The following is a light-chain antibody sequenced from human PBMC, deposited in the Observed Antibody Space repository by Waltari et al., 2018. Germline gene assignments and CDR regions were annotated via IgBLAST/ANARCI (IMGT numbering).Light chain of an antibody. CDR3: MQGTHWPYT. V-gene: IGKV2-30*01. J-gene: IGKJ2*01. CDR1: QSLVFGDGNTY. CDR2: KVS. Sequence: DAVMTQSPLSLPVTPGPPASISCRSTQSLVFGDGNTYLNWFHQRPGQSPRRLIYKVSNRDSGVPDRFSGSGSGTDFTLRISRVEAEDVGVYYCMQGTHWPYTFGQGTKVE.